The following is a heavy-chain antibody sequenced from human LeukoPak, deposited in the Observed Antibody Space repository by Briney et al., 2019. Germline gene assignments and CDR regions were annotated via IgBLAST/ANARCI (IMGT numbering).Heavy chain of an antibody. CDR1: GGSISSGSYY. Sequence: SETLSLTCTVSGGSISSGSYYWSWIRQPPGKGLEWIGYIYYSGSTNYNPSLKSRVTISVDTSKNQFSLKLSSVTAADTAVYYCARGPLMRAFDIWGQGTMVTVSS. CDR2: IYYSGST. J-gene: IGHJ3*02. CDR3: ARGPLMRAFDI. D-gene: IGHD2-8*01. V-gene: IGHV4-61*01.